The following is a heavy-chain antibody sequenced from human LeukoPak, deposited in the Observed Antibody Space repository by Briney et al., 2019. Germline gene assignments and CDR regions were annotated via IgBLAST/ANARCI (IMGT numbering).Heavy chain of an antibody. V-gene: IGHV4-39*07. D-gene: IGHD3-9*01. CDR1: GGSISSSTYY. CDR2: IYYSGST. J-gene: IGHJ4*02. Sequence: SETLSLTCTVSGGSISSSTYYWGWIRQPPGKGLEWIGSIYYSGSTNYNPSLKSRVTISVDTSKNQFSLKLSSVTAADTAVYYCAREPSYYDILTGYTARRYFDYWGQGTLVTVSS. CDR3: AREPSYYDILTGYTARRYFDY.